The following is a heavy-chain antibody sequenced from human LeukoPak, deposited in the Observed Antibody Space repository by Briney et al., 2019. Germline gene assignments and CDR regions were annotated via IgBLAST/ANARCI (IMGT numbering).Heavy chain of an antibody. J-gene: IGHJ5*02. CDR1: GGSISSGSYY. D-gene: IGHD3-16*01. Sequence: PSETLSLTCTVSGGSISSGSYYWSWIRQPAGKGLEWIGRIYTSGSTNYNPSLKSRVTISVDTSKNLFSLKLSSVAAADTAVYYCARDLIKGARFDPWGQGTLVTASS. CDR2: IYTSGST. V-gene: IGHV4-61*02. CDR3: ARDLIKGARFDP.